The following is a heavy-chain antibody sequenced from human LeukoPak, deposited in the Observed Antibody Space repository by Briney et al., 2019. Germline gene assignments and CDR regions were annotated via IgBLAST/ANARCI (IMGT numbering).Heavy chain of an antibody. CDR2: INANSCGT. D-gene: IGHD6-13*01. CDR3: ARAAGYSSSWPDY. V-gene: IGHV1-2*02. J-gene: IGHJ4*02. CDR1: GYTFTGYY. Sequence: SSVNVSCKASGYTFTGYYMHWVRQAPGQGLEWMGLINANSCGTNYAQKFQGRVTVTRISSISTAYMELNRLRSDHTAVYYCARAAGYSSSWPDYWGQGTLVTVSS.